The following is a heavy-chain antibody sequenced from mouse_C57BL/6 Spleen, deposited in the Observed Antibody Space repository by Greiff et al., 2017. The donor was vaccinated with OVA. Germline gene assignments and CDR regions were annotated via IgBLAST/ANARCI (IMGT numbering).Heavy chain of an antibody. Sequence: VKLMESGAELVRPGASVKLSCKASGYTFTDYYINWVKQRPGQGLEWIARIYPGSGNTYYNEKFKGKATLTAEKSSSTAYMQLSSLTSEDSAVYFCARHGSSRPGYAMDYWGQGTSVTVSS. CDR1: GYTFTDYY. CDR3: ARHGSSRPGYAMDY. V-gene: IGHV1-76*01. J-gene: IGHJ4*01. CDR2: IYPGSGNT. D-gene: IGHD1-1*01.